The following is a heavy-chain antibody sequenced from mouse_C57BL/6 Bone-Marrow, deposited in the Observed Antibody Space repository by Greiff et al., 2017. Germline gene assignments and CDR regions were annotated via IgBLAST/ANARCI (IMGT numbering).Heavy chain of an antibody. CDR3: ARFWCYFQGY. CDR2: IYPGSGST. CDR1: GYTFTSYW. V-gene: IGHV1-55*01. D-gene: IGHD2-12*01. Sequence: VKLQQPGAELVNPGASVKMSCKASGYTFTSYWITWVKQRPGQGLEWIGDIYPGSGSTNYNEKFKSKATLTVDTSSSTAYMQLSSLTSEDSAVYYCARFWCYFQGYWGQGTTLTVSS. J-gene: IGHJ2*01.